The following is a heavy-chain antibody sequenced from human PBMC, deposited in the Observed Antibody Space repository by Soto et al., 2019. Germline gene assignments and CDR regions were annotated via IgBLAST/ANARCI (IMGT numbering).Heavy chain of an antibody. Sequence: GESLKISCKGSGYSFTSYWIGWVRQMPGKGLEWMGIIYPGDSDTRYSPSFQGQVTISADKSISTAYLQWSSLKSSDTAMYYCARTPAPKSLRYFDWSTLHGMDVWGQGTTVTVSS. J-gene: IGHJ6*02. CDR3: ARTPAPKSLRYFDWSTLHGMDV. V-gene: IGHV5-51*01. D-gene: IGHD3-9*01. CDR2: IYPGDSDT. CDR1: GYSFTSYW.